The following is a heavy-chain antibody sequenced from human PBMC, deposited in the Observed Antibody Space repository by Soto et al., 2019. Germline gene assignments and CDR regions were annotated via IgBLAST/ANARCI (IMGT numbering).Heavy chain of an antibody. D-gene: IGHD6-6*01. V-gene: IGHV1-3*01. J-gene: IGHJ5*02. Sequence: ASVKVSCKASGYTFTSYAMYWVRQAPGQRLEWMGWMNAGNGNIKYSQRFQGRVTITRDTSASTAYMELSSLRFGDTPVYCSARDRRGQLRPCYPWGQGTLVTVSS. CDR1: GYTFTSYA. CDR3: ARDRRGQLRPCYP. CDR2: MNAGNGNI.